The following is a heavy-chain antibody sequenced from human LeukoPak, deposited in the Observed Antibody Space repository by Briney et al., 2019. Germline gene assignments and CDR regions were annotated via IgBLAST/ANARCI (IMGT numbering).Heavy chain of an antibody. Sequence: SETLSLTCSVSGGSINSDYWNWIRQPPGEGLEWTGYIYHSGSTNYNPSLKSRVTISIDKSKKQFSLKLISVTAADTAIYYCARVGGMTTINNAAFDIWGQGTMVTVSS. J-gene: IGHJ3*02. CDR3: ARVGGMTTINNAAFDI. D-gene: IGHD4-4*01. CDR2: IYHSGST. V-gene: IGHV4-59*01. CDR1: GGSINSDY.